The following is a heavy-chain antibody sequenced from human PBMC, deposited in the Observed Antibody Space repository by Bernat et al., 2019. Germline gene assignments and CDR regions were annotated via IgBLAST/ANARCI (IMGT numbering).Heavy chain of an antibody. CDR1: GHSISSGYY. D-gene: IGHD3-10*01. V-gene: IGHV4-38-2*01. Sequence: QVQLQESGPGLVKPSETLSLTCAVSGHSISSGYYWGWLRQPPGEGLEWIGGMYHRGSTYYNPSLKIRVTISVDTSKNQFPLKLSSVTAADTAVYYCAFLWFRELSMIYYWGQGTLVTVSS. J-gene: IGHJ4*02. CDR2: MYHRGST. CDR3: AFLWFRELSMIYY.